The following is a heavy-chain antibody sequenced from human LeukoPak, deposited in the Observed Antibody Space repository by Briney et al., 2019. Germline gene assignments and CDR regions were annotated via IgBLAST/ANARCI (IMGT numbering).Heavy chain of an antibody. CDR1: GYTFNSYA. D-gene: IGHD1-14*01. Sequence: ASVKVSCKASGYTFNSYAINWVRQAPGQGLEYMGWINTNIGKPTYAQGFTGRFVFSLDTSVNTAYLQINSLKAEGTAVYYCSRNHDYDDYWGQGTLVTVSS. J-gene: IGHJ4*02. CDR2: INTNIGKP. CDR3: SRNHDYDDY. V-gene: IGHV7-4-1*02.